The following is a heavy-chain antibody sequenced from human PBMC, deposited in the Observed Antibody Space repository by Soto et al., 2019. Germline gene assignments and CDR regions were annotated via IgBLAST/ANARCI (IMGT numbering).Heavy chain of an antibody. CDR1: GFTFSNYN. CDR3: ASSEQRWGLTGFDY. D-gene: IGHD1-26*01. J-gene: IGHJ4*02. CDR2: ISSSSTSI. V-gene: IGHV3-48*02. Sequence: PGGSLRLSCAASGFTFSNYNMNWVRQAPGKGLEWVSYISSSSTSIYYADSVKGRFTISRDNAKNSLYLQMNSLRDEDTAVYYCASSEQRWGLTGFDYWGQGTLVTVPS.